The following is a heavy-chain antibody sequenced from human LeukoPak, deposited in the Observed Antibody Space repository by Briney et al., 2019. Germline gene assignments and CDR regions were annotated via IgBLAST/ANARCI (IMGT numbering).Heavy chain of an antibody. J-gene: IGHJ5*02. D-gene: IGHD2-2*01. V-gene: IGHV1-69*10. CDR2: FDPEDGET. Sequence: GASVKVSCKASGGTFNSHIFSWVRQAPGQGLEWMGGFDPEDGETIYAQKFQGRVTITADKSTSTAYMELSSLRSEDTAVYYCARSVRIVVVPADPGGWFDPWGQGTLVTVSS. CDR3: ARSVRIVVVPADPGGWFDP. CDR1: GGTFNSHI.